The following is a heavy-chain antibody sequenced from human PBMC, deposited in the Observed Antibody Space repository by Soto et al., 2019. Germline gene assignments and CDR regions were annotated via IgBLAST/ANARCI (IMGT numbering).Heavy chain of an antibody. J-gene: IGHJ3*02. V-gene: IGHV1-18*01. CDR1: GYTFTSYG. CDR2: ISADNGNT. Sequence: QVQLVQSGAEVKKPGASVKVSCKASGYTFTSYGISWVRQAPGQGLEWMGWISADNGNTNYAQKLQGRVTMTTDSSTSTAYMELRRLRSDDTAVYYCARVQGVFGVVIDAFHIWCQGTMVTVSS. CDR3: ARVQGVFGVVIDAFHI. D-gene: IGHD3-3*01.